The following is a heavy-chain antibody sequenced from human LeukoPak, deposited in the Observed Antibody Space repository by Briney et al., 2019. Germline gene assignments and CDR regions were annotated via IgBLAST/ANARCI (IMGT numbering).Heavy chain of an antibody. CDR2: ISSNGGST. V-gene: IGHV3-64*01. CDR3: ARGGQWYDSSGYYFDY. D-gene: IGHD3-22*01. CDR1: GFTFSSYA. J-gene: IGHJ4*02. Sequence: PGGSLRLSCAASGFTFSSYAMHWVRQAPGKGLEYVSAISSNGGSTYYANSVKGRFTISRDNAENSLYLQMNSLRAEDTAVYYCARGGQWYDSSGYYFDYWGQGTLVTVSS.